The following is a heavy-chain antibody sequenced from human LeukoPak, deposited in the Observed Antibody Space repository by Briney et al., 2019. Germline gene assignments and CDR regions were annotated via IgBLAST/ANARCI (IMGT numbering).Heavy chain of an antibody. D-gene: IGHD3-9*01. CDR1: GFTFSSYW. CDR2: INSDGSST. Sequence: PGGSLRLSCAASGFTFSSYWMHWVRQAPGKGLVWVSRINSDGSSTSYADSVKGRFTISRDNAKNTLYLQMSSLRAEDTAVYYCAREGGDYDILTGYYSSWGQGTLVTVSS. CDR3: AREGGDYDILTGYYSS. V-gene: IGHV3-74*01. J-gene: IGHJ4*02.